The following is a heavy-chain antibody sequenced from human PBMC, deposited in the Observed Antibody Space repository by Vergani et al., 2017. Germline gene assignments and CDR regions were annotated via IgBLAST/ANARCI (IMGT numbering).Heavy chain of an antibody. CDR1: GGTFSSYT. J-gene: IGHJ6*02. CDR2: IIPILGIA. Sequence: QVQLVQSGAEVKKPGSSVKVSCKASGGTFSSYTISWVRQAPGQGLEWMGRIIPILGIANYAQKFQGRVTITADNPTSTAYIELSSLRSEDTAVYYCAGGFSLVADYFYGMDVWGQGTTVTVSS. V-gene: IGHV1-69*02. CDR3: AGGFSLVADYFYGMDV. D-gene: IGHD2-15*01.